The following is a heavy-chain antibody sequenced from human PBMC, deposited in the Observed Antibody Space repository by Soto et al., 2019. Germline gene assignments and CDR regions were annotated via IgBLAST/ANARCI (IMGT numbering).Heavy chain of an antibody. CDR2: FDREDGEI. CDR3: AHGEGIVKPIMYFDC. J-gene: IGHJ4*02. CDR1: EYTLTDFS. Sequence: ASVKVSCKVSEYTLTDFSIHWVRQAPGKGLEWMGGFDREDGEIIYAQNFQGRVAMTEDTSTDTAHMELSSLRSDDTAVYYCAHGEGIVKPIMYFDCWGQGTLVTVSS. V-gene: IGHV1-24*01. D-gene: IGHD4-17*01.